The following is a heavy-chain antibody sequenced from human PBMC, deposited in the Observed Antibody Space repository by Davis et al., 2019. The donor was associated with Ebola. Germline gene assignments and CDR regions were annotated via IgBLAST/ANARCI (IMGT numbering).Heavy chain of an antibody. D-gene: IGHD1-1*01. CDR3: ARHDLPTYFDY. Sequence: MPGGSLRLSCSVSGGSISSSSNYWVWIRQPPGKGLEWIGSVYFSVSTYYNPSLQSRVSVTVDTSSNQLSLKLTSVTAADAAVYYCARHDLPTYFDYWGQGTLVTVSS. V-gene: IGHV4-39*01. CDR1: GGSISSSSNY. J-gene: IGHJ4*02. CDR2: VYFSVST.